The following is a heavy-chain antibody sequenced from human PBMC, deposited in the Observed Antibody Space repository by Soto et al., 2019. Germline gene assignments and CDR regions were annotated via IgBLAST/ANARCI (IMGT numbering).Heavy chain of an antibody. J-gene: IGHJ4*02. D-gene: IGHD1-1*01. Sequence: QVQLVQSGAEVKKPGASVKVSCKASGYNFTKYYIHWVQQAPGQGLEGMGWINPNSGGTNYAQKFQGRVTMTRDTAISTAYMDLRRLNSDDTAVYYCARVDAGDHPFDYWGPGTLVTVSS. CDR2: INPNSGGT. V-gene: IGHV1-2*02. CDR1: GYNFTKYY. CDR3: ARVDAGDHPFDY.